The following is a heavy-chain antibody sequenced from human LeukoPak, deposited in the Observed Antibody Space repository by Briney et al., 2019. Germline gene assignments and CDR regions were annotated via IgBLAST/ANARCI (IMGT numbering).Heavy chain of an antibody. Sequence: PGGSLRLSCAASGFTFSSYSMNWVRQAPGKGLEWVSYISSSSSYTNYADSVKGRFTISRDNAKNSLYLQMNSLRAEDTAVYYCARLHGYILSFSAGGQGTLVTVSS. D-gene: IGHD5-24*01. V-gene: IGHV3-21*05. CDR1: GFTFSSYS. J-gene: IGHJ4*02. CDR3: ARLHGYILSFSA. CDR2: ISSSSSYT.